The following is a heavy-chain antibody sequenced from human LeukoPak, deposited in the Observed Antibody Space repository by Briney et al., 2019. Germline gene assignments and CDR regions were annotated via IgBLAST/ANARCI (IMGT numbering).Heavy chain of an antibody. CDR3: ATPLDYHDNSGFHQGGD. V-gene: IGHV3-7*03. CDR1: GFTLSDYG. D-gene: IGHD3-22*01. J-gene: IGHJ4*02. CDR2: IKEDGSKK. Sequence: GGSLRLSCSVSGFTLSDYGIHWVRQAPGKGLEWVANIKEDGSKKNYVDSVKGRFTISRDNAKNSLYLQMTSLRAEDTAMYYCATPLDYHDNSGFHQGGDWGQGTLVTVSS.